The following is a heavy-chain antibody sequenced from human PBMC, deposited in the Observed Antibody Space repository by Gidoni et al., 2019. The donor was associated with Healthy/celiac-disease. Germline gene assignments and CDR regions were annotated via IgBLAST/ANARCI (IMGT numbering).Heavy chain of an antibody. CDR1: GYSITSYW. CDR3: ARISYGSGSYPDY. V-gene: IGHV5-51*01. D-gene: IGHD3-10*01. CDR2: IYHGDSDT. Sequence: EVQLVQSGAEVKKPGESLKISCKGSGYSITSYWIGWVRHMPGKGLEWMGIIYHGDSDTRYSPSFQGQCTIAADKSISTAYLQWIILKASDTSMYYCARISYGSGSYPDYWGQEPLVTVSS. J-gene: IGHJ4*02.